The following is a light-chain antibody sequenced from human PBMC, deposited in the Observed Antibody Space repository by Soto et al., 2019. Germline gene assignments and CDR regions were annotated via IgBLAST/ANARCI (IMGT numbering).Light chain of an antibody. CDR1: QSISSW. J-gene: IGKJ1*01. CDR3: HQYNSYST. CDR2: KAS. V-gene: IGKV1-5*03. Sequence: DIQMTQSPSTLSASVEDRDTITCRASQSISSWLAWYQQKPGKAPKLLIYKASSLESGVPSRFSGSGSGTEFTLPISSLQSAYFAPYYCHQYNSYSTFGQGTKVDIK.